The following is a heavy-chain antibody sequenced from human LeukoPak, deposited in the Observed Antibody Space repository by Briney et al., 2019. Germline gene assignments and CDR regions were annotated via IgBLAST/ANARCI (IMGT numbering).Heavy chain of an antibody. CDR3: ARLQRRSSWYWYDY. D-gene: IGHD6-13*01. Sequence: GASVKVSCKASGYTFTGYYMHWVRQAPGQGLEWMGWINPNSGGTNYAQKFQGRVTMTRDTSISTAYMELSRLRSDDTAVYYCARLQRRSSWYWYDYWGQGTLVTVSS. CDR1: GYTFTGYY. CDR2: INPNSGGT. J-gene: IGHJ4*02. V-gene: IGHV1-2*02.